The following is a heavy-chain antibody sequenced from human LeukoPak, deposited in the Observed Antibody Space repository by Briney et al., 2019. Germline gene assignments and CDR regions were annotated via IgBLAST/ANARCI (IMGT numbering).Heavy chain of an antibody. CDR2: ISAYNGNT. V-gene: IGHV1-18*01. CDR3: ARNPSMVFFVVPAALDY. D-gene: IGHD2-2*01. Sequence: ASVKVSCKASGYTFTSYGISWVRQAPGQGLEWMGWISAYNGNTNYAQKLQGRVTMTTDTSTITVYMEMRSLRSDDTAVYYCARNPSMVFFVVPAALDYWGQGTLVTVSS. CDR1: GYTFTSYG. J-gene: IGHJ4*02.